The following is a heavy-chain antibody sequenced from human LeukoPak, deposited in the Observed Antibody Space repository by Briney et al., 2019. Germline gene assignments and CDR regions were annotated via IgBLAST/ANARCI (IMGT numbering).Heavy chain of an antibody. Sequence: PGGSLRLSCAASGFTFSSYSMNWVRQAPGKGLEWVSDISGSGASTYYADSVKGRFTISRDSSKNTLYLQMNSLRAEATAVYYCAKKYNTGLDPWGQGTLVTVSS. J-gene: IGHJ5*02. D-gene: IGHD1-14*01. CDR2: ISGSGAST. CDR3: AKKYNTGLDP. CDR1: GFTFSSYS. V-gene: IGHV3-23*01.